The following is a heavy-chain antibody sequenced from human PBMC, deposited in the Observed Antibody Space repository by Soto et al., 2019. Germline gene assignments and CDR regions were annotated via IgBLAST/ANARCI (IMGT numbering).Heavy chain of an antibody. CDR1: GGTFSSYA. CDR3: ARLIVYAITNYYGMDV. V-gene: IGHV1-69*13. CDR2: IIPIFGTA. Sequence: GASVKVSCKASGGTFSSYAISWVRQAPGHGLEWMGGIIPIFGTANYAQKFQGRVTITADESTSTAYMELSSLRSEDTAVYYCARLIVYAITNYYGMDVWGQGTTVTVSS. J-gene: IGHJ6*02. D-gene: IGHD2-8*01.